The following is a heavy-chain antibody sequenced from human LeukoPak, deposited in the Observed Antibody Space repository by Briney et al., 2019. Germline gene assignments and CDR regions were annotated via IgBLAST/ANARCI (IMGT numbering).Heavy chain of an antibody. V-gene: IGHV3-23*01. D-gene: IGHD3-3*01. CDR1: GFTFSSYA. J-gene: IGHJ4*02. CDR2: ISGSGGST. CDR3: AKDYDFWSGYPYFDY. Sequence: GGSLRLSCAASGFTFSSYAMSWVRQAPGKGLEWVSAISGSGGSTYYADSVKGRFTISRDNSKNTLYLQMNSLRGEDTAVYYCAKDYDFWSGYPYFDYWGQGTLVTVSS.